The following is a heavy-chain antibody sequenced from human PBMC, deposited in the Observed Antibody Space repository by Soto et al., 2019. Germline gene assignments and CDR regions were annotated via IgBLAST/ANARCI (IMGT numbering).Heavy chain of an antibody. V-gene: IGHV4-59*01. Sequence: SETLSLTCTVSAASFSKYYWTWIRQPPGKGLEWIGYIYFNGNTKYNPSLEGRLTISIDTSKKEFSLKLTSVTAADAAVYYCASVTFGGIVLAHWGQGTMVTVSS. CDR3: ASVTFGGIVLAH. CDR2: IYFNGNT. D-gene: IGHD3-16*01. J-gene: IGHJ4*02. CDR1: AASFSKYY.